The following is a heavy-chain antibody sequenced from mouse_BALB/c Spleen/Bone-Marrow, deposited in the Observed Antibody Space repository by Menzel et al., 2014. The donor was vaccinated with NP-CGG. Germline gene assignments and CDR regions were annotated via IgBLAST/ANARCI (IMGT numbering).Heavy chain of an antibody. CDR2: IWSGGST. Sequence: QVQLKESGPGLVQPSQSLSITCTVSGFSLTNFGVHWVRQSPGKGLEWLGVIWSGGSTDYNAAFISRLSISKDNSKSXVFFKMNSLQANDTAIYYCARADGFYDYWGQGTTLTVSS. D-gene: IGHD2-3*01. CDR3: ARADGFYDY. J-gene: IGHJ2*01. V-gene: IGHV2-2*02. CDR1: GFSLTNFG.